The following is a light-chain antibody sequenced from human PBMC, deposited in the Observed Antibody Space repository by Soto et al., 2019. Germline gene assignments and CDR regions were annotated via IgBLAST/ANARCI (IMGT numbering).Light chain of an antibody. J-gene: IGKJ3*01. CDR3: QQYVDVPFT. CDR2: DAS. Sequence: DIQMTQSPSSLSASVGDRVTITCQASRDISNYLNWYQQKPGNAPNLLIYDASSLQSGVPSRFSGSGSGTDFTFTISSLQPEDFATHFCQQYVDVPFTFGPGTRVD. V-gene: IGKV1-33*01. CDR1: RDISNY.